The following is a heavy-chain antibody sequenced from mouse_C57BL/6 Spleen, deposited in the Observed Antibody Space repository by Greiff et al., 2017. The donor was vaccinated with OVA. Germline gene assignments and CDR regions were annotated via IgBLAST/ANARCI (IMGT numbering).Heavy chain of an antibody. CDR1: GYTFTSYW. V-gene: IGHV1-64*01. D-gene: IGHD4-1*01. CDR2: IHPNSGST. J-gene: IGHJ2*01. Sequence: QVQLQQPGAELVKPGASVKLSCKASGYTFTSYWMHWVKQRPGQGLEWIGMIHPNSGSTNYNEKFKSKATLTVDKSSSTAYMQLSSLTSEDSAVYYCARRGLTGWDYFDYWGQGTTLTVSS. CDR3: ARRGLTGWDYFDY.